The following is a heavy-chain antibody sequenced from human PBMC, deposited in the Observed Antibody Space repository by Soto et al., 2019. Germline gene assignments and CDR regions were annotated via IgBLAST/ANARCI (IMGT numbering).Heavy chain of an antibody. V-gene: IGHV4-31*03. CDR2: IYYSGST. D-gene: IGHD3-10*01. Sequence: SETLSITSTVSGGSISSGGYYWSWIRQHPGEGLEWIGYIYYSGSTYYNPSLKSRVTISVDTSKNQFSLKLSSVTAADTAVYYCARDQRMWFGELSTDYYYGMDVWGQGTTVTVSS. J-gene: IGHJ6*02. CDR3: ARDQRMWFGELSTDYYYGMDV. CDR1: GGSISSGGYY.